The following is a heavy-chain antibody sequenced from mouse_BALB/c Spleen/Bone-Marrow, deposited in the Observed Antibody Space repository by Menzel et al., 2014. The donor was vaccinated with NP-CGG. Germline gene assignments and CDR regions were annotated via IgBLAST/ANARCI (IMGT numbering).Heavy chain of an antibody. CDR2: IYPYNGGT. J-gene: IGHJ3*01. D-gene: IGHD2-4*01. Sequence: VQLQQSGPELVKPGASVKISCKASGYTFTDYNMHWVKQSHGKSLEWIGYIYPYNGGTGYNQKFKSKATLTVDNSPSTAYMELRSLTSEDSAVYCCARSEGYDYDWFAYWGQGTLVTVSA. CDR3: ARSEGYDYDWFAY. V-gene: IGHV1S29*02. CDR1: GYTFTDYN.